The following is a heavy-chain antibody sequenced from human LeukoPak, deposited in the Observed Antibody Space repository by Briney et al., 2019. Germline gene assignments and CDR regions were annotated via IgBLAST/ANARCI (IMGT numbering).Heavy chain of an antibody. CDR1: GFTFSNYG. V-gene: IGHV3-30*18. CDR3: AKDASGSGSYGYYYYYMDV. CDR2: ISYDGNK. D-gene: IGHD3-10*01. J-gene: IGHJ6*03. Sequence: GGSLRLSCAASGFTFSNYGMHWVRQAPGKGLEWVAVISYDGNKYYADSVKGRFTISRDNSKNTLYLQMNSLRVDDTAVYYCAKDASGSGSYGYYYYYMDVWGKGTTVTVSS.